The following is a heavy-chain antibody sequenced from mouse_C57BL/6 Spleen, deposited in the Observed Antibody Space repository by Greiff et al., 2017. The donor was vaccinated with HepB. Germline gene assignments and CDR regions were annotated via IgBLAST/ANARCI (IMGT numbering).Heavy chain of an antibody. CDR1: GFSLTSYA. CDR3: ARWDYYGSSYGFDY. V-gene: IGHV2-9-1*01. D-gene: IGHD1-1*01. CDR2: IWTGGGT. Sequence: QVQLQQSGPGLVAPSQSLSITCTVSGFSLTSYAISWVRQPPGKGLEWLGVIWTGGGTNYNSALKSRLSISKDNSKSQVFLKMNSLQTDDTARYYCARWDYYGSSYGFDYWGQGTTLTVSS. J-gene: IGHJ2*01.